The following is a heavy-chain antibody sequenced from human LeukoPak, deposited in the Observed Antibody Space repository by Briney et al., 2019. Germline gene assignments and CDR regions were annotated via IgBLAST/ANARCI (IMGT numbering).Heavy chain of an antibody. D-gene: IGHD3-9*01. CDR3: ARGPPSFLRYFGGNWFDP. CDR1: GGSISSSSYY. J-gene: IGHJ5*02. V-gene: IGHV4-39*07. CDR2: IYYSGST. Sequence: ASETLSLTCTVSGGSISSSSYYWGWIRQPPGKGLEWIGSIYYSGSTYYNPSLKSRVTISVDTSKNQFSLKLSSVTAADTAVYYCARGPPSFLRYFGGNWFDPWGQGTLVTVSS.